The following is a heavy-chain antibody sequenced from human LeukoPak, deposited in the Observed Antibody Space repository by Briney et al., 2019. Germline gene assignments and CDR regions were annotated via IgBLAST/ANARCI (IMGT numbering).Heavy chain of an antibody. CDR3: ARDYVSHNGVYDCFEF. CDR1: GFTFNTYA. D-gene: IGHD3-16*01. J-gene: IGHJ4*02. CDR2: IGAADT. Sequence: GGSLRLSCAASGFTFNTYAMSWVRQVPGKGPEWVATIGAADTYYAGSVKGRFTISRDDSKNTVFLQMDSLRVEDTAVYYCARDYVSHNGVYDCFEFWGQGTQVTVSS. V-gene: IGHV3-23*01.